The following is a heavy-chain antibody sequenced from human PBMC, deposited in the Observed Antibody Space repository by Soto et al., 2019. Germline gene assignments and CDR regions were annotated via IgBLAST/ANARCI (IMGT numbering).Heavy chain of an antibody. J-gene: IGHJ5*01. Sequence: EVQLVESGGGLVQPGGSLRLSCAASGFIFSTYSMNWVRQAPGKGLERVSYISGGSSTIYYADSVRGRFTISRDNAKNSLFLQMNSLRVEDTGVYYCARRMAASGAYNWFDPWGQGTLVTVSS. V-gene: IGHV3-48*01. D-gene: IGHD6-13*01. CDR2: ISGGSSTI. CDR1: GFIFSTYS. CDR3: ARRMAASGAYNWFDP.